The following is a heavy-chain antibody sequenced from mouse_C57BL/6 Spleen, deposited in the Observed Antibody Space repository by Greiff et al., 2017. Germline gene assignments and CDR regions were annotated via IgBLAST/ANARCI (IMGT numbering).Heavy chain of an antibody. CDR2: IYPGDGDT. V-gene: IGHV1-82*01. D-gene: IGHD4-1*01. Sequence: VQLQQSGPELVKPGASVKISCKASGYAFSSSWMNWVKQRPGKGLEWIGRIYPGDGDTNYNGKFKGKATLTADKSSSTAYMQLSSLTSEDSAVYFCARPTLGGEGLAYWGQGTLVTVSA. CDR1: GYAFSSSW. CDR3: ARPTLGGEGLAY. J-gene: IGHJ3*01.